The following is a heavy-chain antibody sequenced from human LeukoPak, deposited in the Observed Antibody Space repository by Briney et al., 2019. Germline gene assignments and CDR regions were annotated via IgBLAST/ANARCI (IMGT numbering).Heavy chain of an antibody. CDR3: VRDRHTYGLVAAFDY. V-gene: IGHV3-21*01. CDR2: ISTTSSYI. Sequence: PGGSLRLSCAASGFTLSNSGMNWVRQAPGRGLEWVSSISTTSSYIYYADSVKGRFTISRDNAKNSLYLQMNSLRAEDTALYYCVRDRHTYGLVAAFDYWGQGTLVTVSA. J-gene: IGHJ4*02. D-gene: IGHD5-18*01. CDR1: GFTLSNSG.